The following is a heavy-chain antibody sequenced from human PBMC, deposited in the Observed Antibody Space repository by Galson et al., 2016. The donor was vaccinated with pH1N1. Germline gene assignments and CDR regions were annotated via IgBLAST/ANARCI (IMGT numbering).Heavy chain of an antibody. CDR1: GYSFTRYW. V-gene: IGHV5-51*03. CDR2: VNPGGSTI. J-gene: IGHJ3*02. Sequence: QSGAEVKKPGESLNISCKASGYSFTRYWIAWVRQVPGKGLEWVGVVNPGGSTIRYSPPFQGQVTISSDKSINTAYLQWISLKASDTATYYCARQYDFGDYRGDAFDIWGQGTMVIVSS. D-gene: IGHD4-17*01. CDR3: ARQYDFGDYRGDAFDI.